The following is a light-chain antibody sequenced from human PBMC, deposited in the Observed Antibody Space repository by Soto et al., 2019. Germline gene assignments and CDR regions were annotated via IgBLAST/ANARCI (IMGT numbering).Light chain of an antibody. Sequence: DIVMTQSPDSLAVSLGERATINCKSSQSVLYSSNNKNYLAWYQQKAGQPPKLLIYWASTRESGVPDRFSGSGSGTDFTLTISSLQAEDVAVYYCQQYYTTLRTFGQGTKVESK. V-gene: IGKV4-1*01. CDR1: QSVLYSSNNKNY. J-gene: IGKJ1*01. CDR3: QQYYTTLRT. CDR2: WAS.